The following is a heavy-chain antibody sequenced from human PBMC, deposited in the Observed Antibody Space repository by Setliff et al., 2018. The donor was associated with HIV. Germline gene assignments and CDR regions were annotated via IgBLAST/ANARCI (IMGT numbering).Heavy chain of an antibody. CDR2: INHSGST. J-gene: IGHJ4*02. Sequence: SETLSLTCAVYGGSFSGYYWSWIRQPPGKGLAWIGEINHSGSTNYNPSLKSRVTISIDTSKNQFSLKLSSVTAADTAVYYCAILRGYSYGYFFDYWGQGMLVTVSS. CDR3: AILRGYSYGYFFDY. V-gene: IGHV4-34*01. D-gene: IGHD5-18*01. CDR1: GGSFSGYY.